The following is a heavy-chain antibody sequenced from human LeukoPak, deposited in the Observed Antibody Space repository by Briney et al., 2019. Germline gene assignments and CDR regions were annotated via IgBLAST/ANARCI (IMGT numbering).Heavy chain of an antibody. V-gene: IGHV3-21*01. Sequence: GGSMRLSCAASGVTLSSYSMNCVNQPPRKGLEWVSSITSSSSYLYYADSVKGRFPISRDNAKNSVYLQMNSLRAEDTAVYYCARRGYSYGYFDYWGQGTLVTVSS. D-gene: IGHD5-18*01. CDR2: ITSSSSYL. CDR1: GVTLSSYS. J-gene: IGHJ4*02. CDR3: ARRGYSYGYFDY.